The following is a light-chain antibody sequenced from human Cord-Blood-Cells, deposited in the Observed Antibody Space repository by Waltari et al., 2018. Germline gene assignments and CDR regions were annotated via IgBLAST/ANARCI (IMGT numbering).Light chain of an antibody. Sequence: DIQMTQSPSTLSASVGDRVTITCRASQSISSWLAWYQKKPGKAPKLLIYDAFSLESGVPSRFSGSGSWTEFTLTISSLQPDDFATYYCQQYNSYSRTFGQGTKVEIK. CDR1: QSISSW. CDR3: QQYNSYSRT. CDR2: DAF. J-gene: IGKJ1*01. V-gene: IGKV1-5*01.